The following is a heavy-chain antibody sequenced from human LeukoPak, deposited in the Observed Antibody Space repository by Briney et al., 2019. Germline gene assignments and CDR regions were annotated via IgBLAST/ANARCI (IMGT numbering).Heavy chain of an antibody. CDR3: ASNGLWLNAFDI. CDR2: IIPIFGTA. J-gene: IGHJ3*02. CDR1: GGTFSSYA. V-gene: IGHV1-69*05. D-gene: IGHD5-18*01. Sequence: SVKVSCKASGGTFSSYAISWVRQAPGQGLEWMGGIIPIFGTANYAQKFQGRVTITTDESTSTAYMELSSLRSKDTAVYYCASNGLWLNAFDIWGQGTMVTVSS.